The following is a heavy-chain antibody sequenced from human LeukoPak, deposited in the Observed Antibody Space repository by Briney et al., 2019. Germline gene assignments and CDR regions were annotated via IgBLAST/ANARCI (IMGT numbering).Heavy chain of an antibody. CDR1: GFTFSGSA. Sequence: GGSLRLSCAASGFTFSGSALHWVRQASGKGLEWVGRIRSTANGYATAYAASVKGRFTISRDDSKNTLYLQMNSLKTEDTAVYYCTTMKSYYYDSSGSGKRNDYWGQGTLVTVSS. J-gene: IGHJ4*02. CDR3: TTMKSYYYDSSGSGKRNDY. D-gene: IGHD3-22*01. V-gene: IGHV3-73*01. CDR2: IRSTANGYAT.